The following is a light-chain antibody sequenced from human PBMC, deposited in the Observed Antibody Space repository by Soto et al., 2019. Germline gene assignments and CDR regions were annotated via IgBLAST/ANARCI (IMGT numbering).Light chain of an antibody. CDR3: QKYNSAPLT. CDR1: QGIKNY. Sequence: DIPMTQSPSSLSASVGDRVTIPCRASQGIKNYLAWYQQKPGQGPKLLMYAASTLQSGVPSRFSGSGSGTDFTLTISSLQPEDVATYYCQKYNSAPLTFGHGTKVDIK. CDR2: AAS. J-gene: IGKJ1*01. V-gene: IGKV1-27*01.